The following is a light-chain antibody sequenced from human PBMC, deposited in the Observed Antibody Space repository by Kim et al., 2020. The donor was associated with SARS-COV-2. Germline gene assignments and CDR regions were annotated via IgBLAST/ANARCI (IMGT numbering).Light chain of an antibody. V-gene: IGLV1-40*01. CDR1: SSNIGAGHD. J-gene: IGLJ2*01. CDR2: GNT. CDR3: QSYDTSLRGSV. Sequence: QRSTVSGTGSSSNIGAGHDVHWYQHVPGTVPRLLIYGNTKRPSGIPDRFSASKSGSSASLAITGLHAEDEAEYFCQSYDTSLRGSVFGGGTKLTVL.